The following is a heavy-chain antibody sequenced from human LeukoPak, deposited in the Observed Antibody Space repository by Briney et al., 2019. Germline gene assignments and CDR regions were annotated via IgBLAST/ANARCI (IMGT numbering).Heavy chain of an antibody. CDR2: INDYGSEK. V-gene: IGHV3-7*01. D-gene: IGHD1-26*01. J-gene: IGHJ4*02. Sequence: GGSLRLSCAASGFTFSRYWMTWVRQALGKGLEWVANINDYGSEKHYVDSVKGRFTISRDNAKNSLYLQMNSLRAEDTAVYYCMGNSVGYWGQGAPVTVSS. CDR1: GFTFSRYW. CDR3: MGNSVGY.